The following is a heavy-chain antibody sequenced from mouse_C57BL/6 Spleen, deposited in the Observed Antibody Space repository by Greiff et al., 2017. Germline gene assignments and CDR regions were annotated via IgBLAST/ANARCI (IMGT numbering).Heavy chain of an antibody. CDR2: IWRGGST. D-gene: IGHD2-4*01. J-gene: IGHJ4*01. V-gene: IGHV2-5*01. CDR1: GFSLTSYG. CDR3: AKKDDYDGVSYAMDY. Sequence: VQRVESGPGLVQPSQSLSITCTVSGFSLTSYGVNWVRQSPGKGLEWLGVIWRGGSTDYNAAFMSRLSITKDNSKSQVFFKMNSLQADDTAIYYCAKKDDYDGVSYAMDYWGQGTSVTVSS.